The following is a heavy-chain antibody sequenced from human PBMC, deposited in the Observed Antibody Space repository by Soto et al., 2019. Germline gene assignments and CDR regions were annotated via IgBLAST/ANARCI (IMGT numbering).Heavy chain of an antibody. Sequence: EASVKVSCKASGYTFTSYAMHWVRQAPGQRLEWMGWINAGNGNTKYSQKFQGRVTITRDTSASTAYMELSSLRSEDTAVYYCARDGDYGTFDYWGQGTLVTVSS. CDR1: GYTFTSYA. CDR2: INAGNGNT. J-gene: IGHJ4*02. D-gene: IGHD4-17*01. V-gene: IGHV1-3*01. CDR3: ARDGDYGTFDY.